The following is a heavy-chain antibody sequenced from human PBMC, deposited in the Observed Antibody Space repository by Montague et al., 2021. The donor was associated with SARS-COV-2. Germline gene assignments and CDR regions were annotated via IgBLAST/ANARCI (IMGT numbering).Heavy chain of an antibody. V-gene: IGHV4-39*01. J-gene: IGHJ5*02. CDR1: GGSISSSSYF. CDR3: ARQSQAEFVLVVYPMGGWFDP. CDR2: IYYSGST. D-gene: IGHD2-8*01. Sequence: SETLSLTCTVSGGSISSSSYFWGWIRQPPGKGLEWIGSIYYSGSTYYNPSRKGRVTISVDTSKNQFSLKLSSVTAADTAVYYCARQSQAEFVLVVYPMGGWFDPWGQGTLVTVSS.